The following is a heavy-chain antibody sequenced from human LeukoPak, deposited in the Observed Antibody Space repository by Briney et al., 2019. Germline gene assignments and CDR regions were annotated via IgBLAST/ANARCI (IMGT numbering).Heavy chain of an antibody. CDR2: ISSSGRYI. V-gene: IGHV3-21*01. CDR1: GFTFSDYA. Sequence: GGSLRLSCAASGFTFSDYAMIWVRQAPGKGLEWVSSISSSGRYIYYADSVKGRFTISRDSAQNSLYLQMNSLRAEDRAVYYCARGPKETHFDYWGQGTLVTVSS. D-gene: IGHD4-23*01. CDR3: ARGPKETHFDY. J-gene: IGHJ4*02.